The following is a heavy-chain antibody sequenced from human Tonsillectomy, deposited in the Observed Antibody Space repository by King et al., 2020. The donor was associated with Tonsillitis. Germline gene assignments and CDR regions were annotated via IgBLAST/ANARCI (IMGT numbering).Heavy chain of an antibody. J-gene: IGHJ4*02. D-gene: IGHD1-26*01. CDR2: IYSGGST. V-gene: IGHV3-66*01. CDR3: ARGRSGSYRTRPYFDY. Sequence: VQLVESGGGLVQPGGSLRLSCAASGFTVSSNYMSWVRQAPGKGLEWVSVIYSGGSTYYADSVKGRFTISRDNSKNTLYLQMNSLRAEDTAVYYCARGRSGSYRTRPYFDYWGQGTLVTVSS. CDR1: GFTVSSNY.